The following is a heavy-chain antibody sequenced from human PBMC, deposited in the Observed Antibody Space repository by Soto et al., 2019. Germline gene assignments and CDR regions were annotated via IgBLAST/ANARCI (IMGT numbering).Heavy chain of an antibody. CDR1: GGSIISSRDY. J-gene: IGHJ6*02. CDR2: MYYSGST. D-gene: IGHD7-27*01. CDR3: ARRWGPGVVFNYFYGMDV. V-gene: IGHV4-39*01. Sequence: SDTLSLLWTCSGGSIISSRDYSGWPCQPPGKALEWIGTMYYSGSTYYNPSLKSRVTISIDTSKNQFSLNLSPVTAADTDVYYCARRWGPGVVFNYFYGMDVWGQGTTVTVSS.